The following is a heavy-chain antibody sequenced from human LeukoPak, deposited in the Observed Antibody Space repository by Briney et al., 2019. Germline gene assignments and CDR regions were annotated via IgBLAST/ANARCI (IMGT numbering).Heavy chain of an antibody. J-gene: IGHJ4*02. CDR1: GGSISGYY. Sequence: PSETLSLTCRVSGGSISGYYWSWIRQPPGKGLEWIGYIYFTGTTNYYPSLQSRVTISLDTSKNHFYLKLRSVTATDTAVYYCARGGSWYGDWGQGPLVTVSS. V-gene: IGHV4-59*08. CDR2: IYFTGTT. D-gene: IGHD6-13*01. CDR3: ARGGSWYGD.